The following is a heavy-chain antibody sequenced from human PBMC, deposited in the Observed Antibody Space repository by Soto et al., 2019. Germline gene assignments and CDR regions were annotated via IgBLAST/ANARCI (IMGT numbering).Heavy chain of an antibody. CDR2: IYYNVNT. D-gene: IGHD3-16*02. V-gene: IGHV4-59*08. CDR1: GGSISSYY. CDR3: GILDMITFGGVIGPHDAFAS. J-gene: IGHJ3*02. Sequence: SETLSLTCTVSGGSISSYYWSWIRQPPGKGLEWIGYIYYNVNTNYNPSLKSRVTISVDTSKNQFSLKLSSVTAADTAVYYCGILDMITFGGVIGPHDAFASWGQGKMVTVSS.